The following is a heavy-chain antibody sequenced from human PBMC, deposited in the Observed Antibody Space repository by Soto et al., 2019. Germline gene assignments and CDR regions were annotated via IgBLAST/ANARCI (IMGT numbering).Heavy chain of an antibody. D-gene: IGHD6-19*01. V-gene: IGHV4-59*12. CDR2: INHSGST. CDR3: ARGRSSGLFDY. J-gene: IGHJ4*02. Sequence: SETLSLTCTVSGGSISSYYWSWIRQPPGKGLEWIGEINHSGSTNYNPSLKSRVTISVDTSKNQFSLKLSSVTAADTAVYYCARGRSSGLFDYWGQGTLVTVSS. CDR1: GGSISSYY.